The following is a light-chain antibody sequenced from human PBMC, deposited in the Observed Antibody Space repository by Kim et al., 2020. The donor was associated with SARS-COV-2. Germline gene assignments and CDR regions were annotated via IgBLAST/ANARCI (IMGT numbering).Light chain of an antibody. Sequence: PGQSITISWTGTNNDVGGYNYVSWYQQHPGKAPKLMIYDVSNRPSGVPDRFSGSKSGNTASLTISGLQPEDEADYYCCSFAGSYTVFGGGTQLTVL. CDR2: DVS. CDR1: NNDVGGYNY. V-gene: IGLV2-11*03. CDR3: CSFAGSYTV. J-gene: IGLJ2*01.